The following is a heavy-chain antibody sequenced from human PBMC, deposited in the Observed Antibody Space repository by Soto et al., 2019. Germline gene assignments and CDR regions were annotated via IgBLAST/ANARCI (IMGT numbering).Heavy chain of an antibody. V-gene: IGHV1-69*06. J-gene: IGHJ6*02. CDR2: INPIVGTT. CDR3: ARDYYGSGGPYYYYGMDV. CDR1: GXTFSSYA. D-gene: IGHD3-10*01. Sequence: SVKVSCKASGXTFSSYAISWVRQAPGQGLERMGGINPIVGTTSYAQKFQGRVTMTADTSTSTVYMELSSLRSEDTAVYYCARDYYGSGGPYYYYGMDVWGQGTTVTVSS.